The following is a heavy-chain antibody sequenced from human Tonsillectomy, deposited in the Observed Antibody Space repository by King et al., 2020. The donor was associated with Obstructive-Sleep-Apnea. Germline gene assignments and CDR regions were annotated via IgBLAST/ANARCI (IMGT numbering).Heavy chain of an antibody. CDR1: GGSISSYY. CDR2: IYYSGST. D-gene: IGHD6-19*01. V-gene: IGHV4-59*01. Sequence: PLQESGPGLVKPSETLSLTCTVSGGSISSYYWSWIRQPPGKGLEWIGYIYYSGSTNYNPSLKSRVTISVDTSKNQFSLKLSSVTAADTAVYYCARAGIAVAGTWVRWFDPWGQGTLVTVSS. J-gene: IGHJ5*02. CDR3: ARAGIAVAGTWVRWFDP.